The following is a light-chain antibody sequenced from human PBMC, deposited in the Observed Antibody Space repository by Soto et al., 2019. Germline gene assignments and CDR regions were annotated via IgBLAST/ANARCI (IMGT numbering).Light chain of an antibody. CDR1: SGHITYA. J-gene: IGLJ2*01. CDR3: QTWGTVV. CDR2: LNSDGTH. V-gene: IGLV4-69*01. Sequence: QAVVTQSPSASASLGASVKLTCTLSSGHITYAVAWHQQQPQKGPRFLMRLNSDGTHIKGGEIPDRFSGSSSGAERFLIISSLQPEDEADYYCQTWGTVVFGGGTKLTVL.